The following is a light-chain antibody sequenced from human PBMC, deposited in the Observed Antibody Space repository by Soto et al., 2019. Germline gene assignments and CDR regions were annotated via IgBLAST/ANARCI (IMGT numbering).Light chain of an antibody. CDR3: QVRDVWPS. CDR2: DAS. CDR1: QSVSTS. Sequence: NVLTQSPVTLAVSPGESAVLSCRASQSVSTSLAWYQHKPGQAPRLFIYDASKRAPGIPARFTGSRSGTDFTLTISSLEPEDIAVYYCQVRDVWPSFGQGTKVEIK. J-gene: IGKJ1*01. V-gene: IGKV3-11*01.